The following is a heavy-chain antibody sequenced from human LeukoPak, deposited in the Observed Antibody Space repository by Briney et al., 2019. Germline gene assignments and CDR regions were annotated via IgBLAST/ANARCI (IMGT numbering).Heavy chain of an antibody. Sequence: PSETLSLTCTVSGGSINSGSYYWGWIRQPPGKGLEWIGSMYYSGSTYYNPSLKSRVTISVDTSKNQFSPKLNSVTAADTAVYYCAKWNTVTTEFDPWGQGTLVTVSS. CDR3: AKWNTVTTEFDP. CDR2: MYYSGST. J-gene: IGHJ5*02. CDR1: GGSINSGSYY. V-gene: IGHV4-39*07. D-gene: IGHD4-11*01.